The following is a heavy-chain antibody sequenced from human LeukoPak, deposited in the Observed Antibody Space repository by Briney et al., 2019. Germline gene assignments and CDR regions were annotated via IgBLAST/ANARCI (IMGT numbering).Heavy chain of an antibody. J-gene: IGHJ4*02. Sequence: PSETLSLTCTVSGGSISSYYWSWIRQPPGKGLEWIGYIYYTGSTNYNPSLKSRVTISVDTSKNQFSLKLSSVIAADTAVYYCARYPIQPYSSSWYYFDYWGQGTLVTVSS. CDR3: ARYPIQPYSSSWYYFDY. CDR1: GGSISSYY. V-gene: IGHV4-59*01. D-gene: IGHD6-13*01. CDR2: IYYTGST.